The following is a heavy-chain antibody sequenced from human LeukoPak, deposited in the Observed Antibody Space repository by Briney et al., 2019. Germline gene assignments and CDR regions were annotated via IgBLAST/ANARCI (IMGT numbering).Heavy chain of an antibody. V-gene: IGHV4-39*07. CDR2: IYYSGST. J-gene: IGHJ2*01. CDR1: GGSISSSSHY. D-gene: IGHD3-16*02. Sequence: SETLSLTCTVSGGSISSSSHYWGWIRQPPGKGLEWIGIIYYSGSTYGSTNYNPSLKSRVTISVDTSKNQFSLKVSSVTAADTAVYYCARGLRLGELSLYDWFFDLWGRGTLVTVSS. CDR3: ARGLRLGELSLYDWFFDL.